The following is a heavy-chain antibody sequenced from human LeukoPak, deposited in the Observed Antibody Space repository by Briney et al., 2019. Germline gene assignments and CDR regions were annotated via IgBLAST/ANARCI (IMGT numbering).Heavy chain of an antibody. V-gene: IGHV3-74*01. CDR3: TTDTWYSAGH. D-gene: IGHD2-15*01. Sequence: PGGSLRLSCAASGFSLSNYWMHWVRQAPGKGLMWVSQISPDGSQTFYADSVKGRFTISRDNAKNSLFLQMNSLRAEDTAIYYCTTDTWYSAGHWGQGTLVTVSS. CDR2: ISPDGSQT. CDR1: GFSLSNYW. J-gene: IGHJ4*02.